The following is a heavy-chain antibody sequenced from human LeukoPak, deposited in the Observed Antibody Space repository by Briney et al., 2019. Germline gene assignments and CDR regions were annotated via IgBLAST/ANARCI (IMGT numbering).Heavy chain of an antibody. CDR3: ARAKYSSGDYFDY. V-gene: IGHV4-30-2*01. Sequence: PSETLSLTCTASGGSISSGGYYWSWIRQPPGKGLEWIGYIYHSGSTYYNPSLKSRVAISVDRSKNQFSLKLSSVTAADTAVYYCARAKYSSGDYFDYWGQGTLVTVSS. CDR2: IYHSGST. J-gene: IGHJ4*02. D-gene: IGHD6-25*01. CDR1: GGSISSGGYY.